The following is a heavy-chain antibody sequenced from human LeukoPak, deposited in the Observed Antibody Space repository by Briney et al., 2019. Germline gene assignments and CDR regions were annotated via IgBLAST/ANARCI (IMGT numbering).Heavy chain of an antibody. CDR1: GFTVSSNY. V-gene: IGHV3-53*01. CDR2: IYSGGST. Sequence: GGSLRLSCAASGFTVSSNYMSWVRQAPGKGMEWVSDIYSGGSTYYADSVKGRFTISRDNSKNTLYLQMSSLRAEDTAVYCWAARGGPTKYYFDYWGQGTLVTVSS. CDR3: AARGGPTKYYFDY. J-gene: IGHJ4*02. D-gene: IGHD3-16*01.